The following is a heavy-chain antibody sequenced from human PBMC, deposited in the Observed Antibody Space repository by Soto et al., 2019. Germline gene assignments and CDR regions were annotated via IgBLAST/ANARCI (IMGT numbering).Heavy chain of an antibody. CDR2: IYYSGST. Sequence: QVQLQESGPGLVKPSETLSLTCTVSGGSISSYYWSWIRQPPGKGLEWIGYIYYSGSTNYNPSLKSRVTIAVDTSKNHFSLKLSSVTAADTAVYYCARQSDYGDLETFDYWGQGTLVTVSS. J-gene: IGHJ4*02. CDR3: ARQSDYGDLETFDY. V-gene: IGHV4-59*08. CDR1: GGSISSYY. D-gene: IGHD4-17*01.